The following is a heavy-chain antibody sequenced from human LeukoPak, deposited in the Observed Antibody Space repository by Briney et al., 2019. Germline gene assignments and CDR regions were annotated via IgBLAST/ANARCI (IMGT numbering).Heavy chain of an antibody. V-gene: IGHV3-33*01. D-gene: IGHD2/OR15-2a*01. J-gene: IGHJ4*02. CDR2: VWYDGTNK. CDR3: TREFLRSFDY. CDR1: GFIFNNYG. Sequence: GRSLRLSCAASGFIFNNYGMHWVRQAPGKGLEWVAVVWYDGTNKYYADFVKGRFTISRDNSKNTLYLQINSLRAEDTAVYYCTREFLRSFDYWGQGTLVTVPS.